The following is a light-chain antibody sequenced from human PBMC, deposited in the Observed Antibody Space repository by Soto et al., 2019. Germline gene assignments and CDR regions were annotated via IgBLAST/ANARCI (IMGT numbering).Light chain of an antibody. CDR3: EEYDSHSRGT. Sequence: IQMTQSPSTLSASVGDRVTITCRASQSIGTWLAWFQQKPGKAPKLLVYKASTSDSGVPSRCSGSGSGTEFTGTIDSLRSDDFETEYCEEYDSHSRGTCGHGTKVDI. V-gene: IGKV1-5*03. J-gene: IGKJ1*01. CDR2: KAS. CDR1: QSIGTW.